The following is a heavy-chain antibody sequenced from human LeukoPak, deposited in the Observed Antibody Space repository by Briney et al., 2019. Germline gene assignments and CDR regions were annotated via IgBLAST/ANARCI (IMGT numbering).Heavy chain of an antibody. CDR2: INQDGSVK. J-gene: IGHJ4*02. CDR1: GFTFSNYW. CDR3: ARVGYSSSSMDY. D-gene: IGHD6-13*01. V-gene: IGHV3-7*01. Sequence: GGSLRLSCVASGFTFSNYWMSWVRQAPGKGLEWVANINQDGSVKYYVDSLKGRFTISRDNAQISVYLQVNSLRVDDTAVYFCARVGYSSSSMDYWGQGTLVTVSS.